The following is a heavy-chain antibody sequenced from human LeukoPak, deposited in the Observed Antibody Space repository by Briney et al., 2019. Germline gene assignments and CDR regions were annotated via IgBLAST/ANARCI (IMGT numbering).Heavy chain of an antibody. CDR3: TTDSSSYGLNWFDP. D-gene: IGHD5-12*01. J-gene: IGHJ5*02. CDR2: ISTSSSYI. V-gene: IGHV3-21*01. CDR1: TFTFSTYS. Sequence: GGSLRLSCAASTFTFSTYSMNWVRQAPGKGLEWVSSISTSSSYIYYADSVKGRFTISRDNAKNSLYLQMNSLRAEDTAVYYCTTDSSSYGLNWFDPWGQGTLVTVSS.